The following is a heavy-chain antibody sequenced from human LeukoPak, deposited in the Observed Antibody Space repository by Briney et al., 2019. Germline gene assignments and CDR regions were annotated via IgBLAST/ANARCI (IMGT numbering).Heavy chain of an antibody. CDR1: GYTFTSYD. CDR3: ARGYDFWSGYYWYFDY. D-gene: IGHD3-3*01. V-gene: IGHV1-8*03. J-gene: IGHJ4*02. CDR2: MNPNSGNT. Sequence: ASVKVSCKASGYTFTSYDINWVRQATGQGLESMGWMNPNSGNTGYAQKFQGRVTITRNTSIRTAYLELSSLRAEDTAVYYCARGYDFWSGYYWYFDYWGQGTLVTVSS.